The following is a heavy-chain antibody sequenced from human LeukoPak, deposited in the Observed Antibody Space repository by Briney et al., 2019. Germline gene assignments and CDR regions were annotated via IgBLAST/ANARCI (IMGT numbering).Heavy chain of an antibody. V-gene: IGHV4-59*12. J-gene: IGHJ4*02. Sequence: PSETLCLTCTVSGGSISSYYWSWIRQPPGKGLEWIGYIYYSGSTNYNPSLKSRVTISVDTSKNQFSLKLSSVTAADTAVYYCARDVVAAPGTWDYWGQGTLVTVSS. CDR1: GGSISSYY. CDR2: IYYSGST. CDR3: ARDVVAAPGTWDY. D-gene: IGHD6-13*01.